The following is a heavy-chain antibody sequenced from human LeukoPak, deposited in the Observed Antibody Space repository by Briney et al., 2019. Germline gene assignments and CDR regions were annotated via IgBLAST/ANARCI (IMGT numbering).Heavy chain of an antibody. CDR2: FYYSGSF. D-gene: IGHD6-19*01. J-gene: IGHJ4*02. V-gene: IGHV4-59*11. CDR1: GGSISSHY. CDR3: ARSLDEQWLVFHY. Sequence: PSETLSLTCIVSGGSISSHYWSWIRQPPGKGLEWIGYFYYSGSFNYNPSLKSRVTISVDTSKNQFSLKVRSVTAADTAVYYCARSLDEQWLVFHYWGQGTQVTVSS.